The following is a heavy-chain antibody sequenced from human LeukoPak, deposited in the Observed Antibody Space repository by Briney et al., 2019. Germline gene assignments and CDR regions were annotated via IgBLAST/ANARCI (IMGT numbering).Heavy chain of an antibody. CDR2: IKPDGSET. J-gene: IGHJ4*02. CDR1: GFTFSSYE. CDR3: ARDASALH. V-gene: IGHV3-7*01. D-gene: IGHD6-19*01. Sequence: GGSLRLSCAASGFTFSSYEMNWVRQAPGKGLEWVATIKPDGSETYYLDSVRGRFTISRDNARDSLYLQMNSLRDDDTSLYYCARDASALHWGRGTLVTVSS.